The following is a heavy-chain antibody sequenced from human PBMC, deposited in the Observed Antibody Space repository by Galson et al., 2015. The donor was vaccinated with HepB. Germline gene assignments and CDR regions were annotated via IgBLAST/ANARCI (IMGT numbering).Heavy chain of an antibody. J-gene: IGHJ4*02. D-gene: IGHD2-21*01. V-gene: IGHV3-11*06. CDR3: ARSARGVVIAVFDY. Sequence: SLRLSCAASGFTFSDYYMSWIRQAPGKGLEWVSYISSSSSYTNYADSVKGRFTISRDNAKNSLYLQMNSLRAEDTAVYYCARSARGVVIAVFDYWGQGTLVTVSS. CDR1: GFTFSDYY. CDR2: ISSSSSYT.